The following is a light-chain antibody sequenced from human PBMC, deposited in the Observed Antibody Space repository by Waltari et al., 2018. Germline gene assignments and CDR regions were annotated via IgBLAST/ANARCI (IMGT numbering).Light chain of an antibody. J-gene: IGLJ3*02. CDR1: SGHSSYA. V-gene: IGLV4-69*01. Sequence: QLVVTQSPSASASLGASVKFTCTLTSGHSSYAIACHQQQPEKGPRYLMKINSDGSHKKGDGIPDRFSGSSSGAERYLTISSRQSEDEADYYCQTGGTGTWVFGGGTKLTVL. CDR3: QTGGTGTWV. CDR2: INSDGSH.